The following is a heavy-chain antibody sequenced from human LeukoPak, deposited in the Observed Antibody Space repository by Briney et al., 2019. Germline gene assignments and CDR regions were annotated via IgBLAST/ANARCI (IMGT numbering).Heavy chain of an antibody. CDR2: ISYDGSNR. CDR1: GFSFSNAW. D-gene: IGHD2-2*02. CDR3: ARSRPATAILAH. V-gene: IGHV3-30*19. J-gene: IGHJ5*02. Sequence: GGSLRLSCATSGFSFSNAWMNWVRQAPGKGLEWVAVISYDGSNRYYADSVKGRFTISRDNSKNTLYLQMNSLRAEDTAVYYCARSRPATAILAHWGQGTLVTVSS.